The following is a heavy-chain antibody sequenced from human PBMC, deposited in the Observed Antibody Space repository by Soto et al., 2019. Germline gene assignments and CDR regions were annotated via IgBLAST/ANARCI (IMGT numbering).Heavy chain of an antibody. CDR3: ARDNWNPPPRRSYYGMDV. V-gene: IGHV1-69*01. Sequence: QVQLVQSGAEVKKPGSSVKVSCKASGGTFSSYAISWVRQAPGQGLEWMGGIIPIFGTANYAKKFQGRVTITAGESPGTAYMELSSLRSEDTAVYYCARDNWNPPPRRSYYGMDVWGQGTTVTVSS. CDR2: IIPIFGTA. CDR1: GGTFSSYA. D-gene: IGHD1-1*01. J-gene: IGHJ6*02.